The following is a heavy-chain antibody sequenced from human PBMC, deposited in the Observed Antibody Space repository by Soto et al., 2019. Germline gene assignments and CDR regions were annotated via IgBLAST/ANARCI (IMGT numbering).Heavy chain of an antibody. CDR2: IYYSGST. CDR1: GGSMSSFY. Sequence: SETLSLTCTVSGGSMSSFYWSWIRQPPGKGLEWVGYIYYSGSTNYNPSLKSRITISVDRSKNQFTLQLTSVTVADTAVYYCATSYGNAWYTYWGQETQVTVSS. D-gene: IGHD6-13*01. V-gene: IGHV4-59*01. CDR3: ATSYGNAWYTY. J-gene: IGHJ4*02.